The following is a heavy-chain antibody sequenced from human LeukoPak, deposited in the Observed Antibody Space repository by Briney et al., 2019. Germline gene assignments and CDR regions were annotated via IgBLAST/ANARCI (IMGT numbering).Heavy chain of an antibody. Sequence: ASVKVSCKASGYSFTNFDINWVRQATGQGLEWMGWMNPNSGGTNYAQKFQGRVTMTRDTSISTAYMELSRLRSDDTAVYYCARAALGVVVAAMGEVGWFDPWGQGTLVTVSS. CDR2: MNPNSGGT. D-gene: IGHD2-15*01. J-gene: IGHJ5*02. CDR1: GYSFTNFD. V-gene: IGHV1-2*02. CDR3: ARAALGVVVAAMGEVGWFDP.